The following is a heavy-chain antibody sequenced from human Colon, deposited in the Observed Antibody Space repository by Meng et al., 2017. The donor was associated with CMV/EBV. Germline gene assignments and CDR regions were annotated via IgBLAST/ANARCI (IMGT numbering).Heavy chain of an antibody. D-gene: IGHD2-21*01. CDR1: GFVFQKYI. Sequence: GGSLRLSCVGSGFVFQKYIMNWVRQAPGKGPEWISYINGPSTTIQYADSVRGRFTTSRDNAEQSMFLQMDNLRVEDTAVYYCVSLGPTIRYWGQGTLVTVSS. CDR2: INGPSTTI. V-gene: IGHV3-48*04. CDR3: VSLGPTIRY. J-gene: IGHJ4*02.